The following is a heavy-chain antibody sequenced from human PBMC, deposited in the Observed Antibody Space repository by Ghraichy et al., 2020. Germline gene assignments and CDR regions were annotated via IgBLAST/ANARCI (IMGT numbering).Heavy chain of an antibody. D-gene: IGHD5-24*01. CDR3: ARLPIYVEMATINLYYYGMDV. CDR2: IYYSRST. Sequence: SETLSLTCTVSGGSISSYYWSWIRQPPGKGLEWIGYIYYSRSTNYNPSLKSRVTISVDTSKNQFSLKLSSVTAADTAVYYCARLPIYVEMATINLYYYGMDVWGQGTTVTVSS. V-gene: IGHV4-59*01. J-gene: IGHJ6*02. CDR1: GGSISSYY.